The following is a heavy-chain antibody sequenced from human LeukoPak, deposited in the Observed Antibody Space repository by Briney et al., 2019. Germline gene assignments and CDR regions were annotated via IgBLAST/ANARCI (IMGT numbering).Heavy chain of an antibody. J-gene: IGHJ6*03. V-gene: IGHV1-46*01. CDR1: GYTFTGYY. CDR3: ATRDLYYYYMDV. CDR2: INPSGGST. Sequence: ASVKVSCKASGYTFTGYYMHWVRQAPGQGLEWMGIINPSGGSTSYAQKFQGRVTMTRDMSTSTVYMELSSLRSEDTAVYYCATRDLYYYYMDVWGKGTTVTVSS. D-gene: IGHD3-3*01.